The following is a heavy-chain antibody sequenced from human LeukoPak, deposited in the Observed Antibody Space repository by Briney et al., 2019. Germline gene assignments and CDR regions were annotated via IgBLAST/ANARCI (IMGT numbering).Heavy chain of an antibody. D-gene: IGHD6-13*01. V-gene: IGHV1-8*03. CDR1: GYTFTGYY. CDR3: ARGSSWYPSADY. CDR2: MNPNSGNT. Sequence: GASVKVSCKASGYTFTGYYMHWVRQAPGQGLEWMGWMNPNSGNTGYAQKFQGRVTITRNTSISTAYMELSSLRSEDTAVYYCARGSSWYPSADYWGQGTLVTVSS. J-gene: IGHJ4*02.